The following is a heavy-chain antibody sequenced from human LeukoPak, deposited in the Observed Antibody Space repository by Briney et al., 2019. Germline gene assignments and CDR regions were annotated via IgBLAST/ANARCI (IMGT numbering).Heavy chain of an antibody. CDR1: GGSISSYY. J-gene: IGHJ5*02. D-gene: IGHD5-24*01. CDR2: IYTSGST. CDR3: ARLQRWLQAQGFDP. V-gene: IGHV4-4*09. Sequence: PSETLSLTCTVSGGSISSYYWSWIRQPPGKELEWIGYIYTSGSTNYNPSLKSRVTISVDTSKNQFSLKLSSVTAADTAVYYCARLQRWLQAQGFDPWGQGTLVTVSS.